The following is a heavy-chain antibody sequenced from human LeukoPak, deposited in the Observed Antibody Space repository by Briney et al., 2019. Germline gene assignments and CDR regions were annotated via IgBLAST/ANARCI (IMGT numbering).Heavy chain of an antibody. D-gene: IGHD5-12*01. CDR2: ISGSGGTT. CDR3: AREDYSGYDFYDY. J-gene: IGHJ4*02. Sequence: GGSLRLSCAASGFTFSSYAMSWVRQTPGKGLEWVSAISGSGGTTYYSDSVKGRFTISRDNSKNTLYLQMNSLRVEDTAVYYCAREDYSGYDFYDYWGQGSLVTVSS. CDR1: GFTFSSYA. V-gene: IGHV3-23*01.